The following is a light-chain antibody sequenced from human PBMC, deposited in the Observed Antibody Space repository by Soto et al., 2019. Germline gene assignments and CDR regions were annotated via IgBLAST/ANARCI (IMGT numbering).Light chain of an antibody. V-gene: IGKV4-1*01. CDR2: WAS. CDR1: QSVLYSSNNKNY. Sequence: DIVMTQSPDSLAVSLGERATINCKSSQSVLYSSNNKNYLAWYQQKPGQPPKLLIYWASTRESGVPDRFSGSGSGTDFTLTISSLQAEDVAVYYCQQCYTTPPTFGQGIKVEIK. CDR3: QQCYTTPPT. J-gene: IGKJ1*01.